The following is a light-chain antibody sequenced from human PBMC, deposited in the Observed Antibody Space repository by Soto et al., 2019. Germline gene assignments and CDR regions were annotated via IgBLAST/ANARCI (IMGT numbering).Light chain of an antibody. V-gene: IGKV1-5*01. Sequence: DIPITQSPSTLSASVGDRITITCRASQSISSWLAWDQQKPGKAPKLLIYDASSLESGVPSRVSGSGSGTEFTLTISTLQPDDFATYYCQHYNSYSRTFGQGTKVEIK. CDR2: DAS. CDR1: QSISSW. J-gene: IGKJ1*01. CDR3: QHYNSYSRT.